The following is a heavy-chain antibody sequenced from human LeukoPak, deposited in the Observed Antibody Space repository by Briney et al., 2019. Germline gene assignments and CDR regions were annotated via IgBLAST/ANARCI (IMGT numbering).Heavy chain of an antibody. CDR3: GRQENRIAAASAGY. D-gene: IGHD6-13*01. V-gene: IGHV4-39*01. CDR2: RYYRGST. J-gene: IGHJ4*02. CDR1: GDSISSSSSY. Sequence: PSESLSLTCIVSGDSISSSSSYWGWIRQPPGKGLEWIGSRYYRGSTYYNPSLKSRVTISEDTSKNQLSLKLSSVTAADTAVYYCGRQENRIAAASAGYWGQGVLVTVSS.